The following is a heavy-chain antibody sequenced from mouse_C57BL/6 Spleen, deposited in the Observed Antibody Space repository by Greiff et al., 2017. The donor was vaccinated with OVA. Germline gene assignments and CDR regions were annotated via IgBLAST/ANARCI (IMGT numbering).Heavy chain of an antibody. CDR1: GYTFTSYW. CDR2: IYPGSGST. J-gene: IGHJ2*01. D-gene: IGHD1-1*01. V-gene: IGHV1-55*01. Sequence: VQLQQSGAELVKPGASVKMSCKASGYTFTSYWITWVKQRPGQGLEWIGDIYPGSGSTNYNEKFKSKATLTVDTSSSTAYMQLSSLTSEDSAVYYCARAPLITTWYFDYWGQGTTLTVSS. CDR3: ARAPLITTWYFDY.